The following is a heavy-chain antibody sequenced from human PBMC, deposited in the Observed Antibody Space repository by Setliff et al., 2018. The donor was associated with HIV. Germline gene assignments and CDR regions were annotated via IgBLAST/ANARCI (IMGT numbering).Heavy chain of an antibody. Sequence: ASVKVSCKASGYTFTGYYIHWVRQAPGQGLQWMGRINPNIGSTNYAQNFQGRATMTRDTSVNTAFMELSNLRSDDTAVYYCARPRVFDSFDVWGPGTMVTVSS. J-gene: IGHJ3*01. CDR2: INPNIGST. CDR3: ARPRVFDSFDV. V-gene: IGHV1-2*06. CDR1: GYTFTGYY.